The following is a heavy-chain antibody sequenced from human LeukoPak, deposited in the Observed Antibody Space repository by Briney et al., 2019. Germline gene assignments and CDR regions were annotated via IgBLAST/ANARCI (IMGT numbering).Heavy chain of an antibody. D-gene: IGHD6-13*01. CDR3: ASGSSSWEGVLGRAFDP. V-gene: IGHV1-46*01. CDR1: GYTFTSYY. J-gene: IGHJ5*02. Sequence: EASVKVSCKASGYTFTSYYMHWVRQAPGQGLEWMGIINPSGGSTSYAQKFQGRVTMTRDMSTSTVYMELSSLRSEDTAVYYCASGSSSWEGVLGRAFDPWGQGTLVTVSS. CDR2: INPSGGST.